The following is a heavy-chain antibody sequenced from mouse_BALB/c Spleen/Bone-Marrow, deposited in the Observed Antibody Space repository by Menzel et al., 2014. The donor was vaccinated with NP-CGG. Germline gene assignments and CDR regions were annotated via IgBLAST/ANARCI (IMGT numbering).Heavy chain of an antibody. CDR3: VRDWDFDY. J-gene: IGHJ2*01. D-gene: IGHD4-1*01. V-gene: IGHV10-1*02. CDR2: IRSKSHNYAT. Sequence: EVQRVESGGGLGQPKGSLKVSCAASGFTFNTYAMNWVRQAPGKGLEWVARIRSKSHNYATFYADSVKDRFTISRDDSQNMLYLQMNNLKTEDTAMYHCVRDWDFDYWGQGTTLTVSS. CDR1: GFTFNTYA.